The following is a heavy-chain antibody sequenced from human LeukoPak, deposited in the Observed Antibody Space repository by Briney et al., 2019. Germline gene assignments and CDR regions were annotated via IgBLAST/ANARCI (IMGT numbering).Heavy chain of an antibody. D-gene: IGHD4-11*01. CDR1: GYTFTSYD. Sequence: ASVKVSCKASGYTFTSYDINWVRQATGQGLEWMGWMNPNSGNTSYAQKFQGRVTMTRDTSTSTVYMELSSLRSEDTAVYYCARDTPGGTVTTDSWFDPWGQGTLVTVSS. J-gene: IGHJ5*02. CDR3: ARDTPGGTVTTDSWFDP. V-gene: IGHV1-8*01. CDR2: MNPNSGNT.